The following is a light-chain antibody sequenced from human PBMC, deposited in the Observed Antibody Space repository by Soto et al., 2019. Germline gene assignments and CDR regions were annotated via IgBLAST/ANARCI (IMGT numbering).Light chain of an antibody. V-gene: IGLV2-14*01. CDR3: SSYTSSSTYV. J-gene: IGLJ1*01. CDR1: SSDVGGYNY. Sequence: QSALTQPASVSASAGQSITISCTGTSSDVGGYNYLSWYQQHPGKAPKLVIYEVSNRPSGVSNRFSGSKSGNTASLTISGPQDDDEADYYCSSYTSSSTYVFGPGTKLTVL. CDR2: EVS.